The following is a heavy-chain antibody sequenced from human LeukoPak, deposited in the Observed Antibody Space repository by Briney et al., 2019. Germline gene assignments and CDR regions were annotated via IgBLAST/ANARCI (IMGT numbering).Heavy chain of an antibody. J-gene: IGHJ4*02. D-gene: IGHD2-15*01. Sequence: GGSLRLSCAASGFTFSSYSMNWVRQAPGKGLEWVSTISGSGDSTYYADSVKGRFTISRDNSKNTLYLQMNSLRAEDTAVYYCAKDLLVGVIPYYFDYWGQGTLVTASS. CDR3: AKDLLVGVIPYYFDY. CDR2: ISGSGDST. CDR1: GFTFSSYS. V-gene: IGHV3-23*01.